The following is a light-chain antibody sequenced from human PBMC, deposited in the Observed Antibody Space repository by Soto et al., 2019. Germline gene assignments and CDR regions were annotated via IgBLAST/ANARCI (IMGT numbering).Light chain of an antibody. CDR3: QQYIKWPIT. Sequence: IVMTQSPAALSVSPGEGGTLSFRASQSVRSNLAWYQQKPGQAPRLLISDASTRATGIPARFSGSGSGTEFTLTVSSLQSEDFAVYYCQQYIKWPITFGQGTRLEIK. CDR1: QSVRSN. CDR2: DAS. V-gene: IGKV3-15*01. J-gene: IGKJ5*01.